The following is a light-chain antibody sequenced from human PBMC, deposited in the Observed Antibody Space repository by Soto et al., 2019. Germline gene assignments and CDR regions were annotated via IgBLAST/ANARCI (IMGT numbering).Light chain of an antibody. CDR3: QQYNSYSLT. J-gene: IGKJ4*01. CDR2: DAS. CDR1: QSISNW. Sequence: DIQMTQSPASLSASMGDRVTITCRASQSISNWLAWYQQKPGKAPNLLIYDASSLESGVPSRFSGSGSGTEFTLTITSLQPDDFATYYCQQYNSYSLTFGGGTKVEIK. V-gene: IGKV1-5*01.